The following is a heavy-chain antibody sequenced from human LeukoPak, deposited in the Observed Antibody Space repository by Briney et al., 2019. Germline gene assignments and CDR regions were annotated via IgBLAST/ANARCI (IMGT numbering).Heavy chain of an antibody. CDR2: IYYSGST. CDR3: ARYYDSAYYFDY. J-gene: IGHJ4*02. CDR1: GGSISSSSYY. D-gene: IGHD3-22*01. V-gene: IGHV4-39*01. Sequence: SETLSLTCTVSGGSISSSSYYWGWIRQPPGKELEWIGSIYYSGSTYYNPSLKSRVTISVDTSKNQFSLKLSSVTAADTAVYYCARYYDSAYYFDYWGQGTLVTVSS.